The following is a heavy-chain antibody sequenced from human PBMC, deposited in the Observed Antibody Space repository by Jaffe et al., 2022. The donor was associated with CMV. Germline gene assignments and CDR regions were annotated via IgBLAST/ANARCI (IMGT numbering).Heavy chain of an antibody. CDR3: TTGAMIVVATTDAFDI. J-gene: IGHJ3*02. Sequence: EVQLVESGGGLVKPGGSLRLSCAASGFTFSNAWMSWVRQAPGKGLEWVGRIKSKTDGGTTDYAAPVKGRFTISRDDSKNTLYLQMNSLKTEDTAVYYCTTGAMIVVATTDAFDIWGQGTMVTVSS. D-gene: IGHD3-22*01. V-gene: IGHV3-15*01. CDR2: IKSKTDGGTT. CDR1: GFTFSNAW.